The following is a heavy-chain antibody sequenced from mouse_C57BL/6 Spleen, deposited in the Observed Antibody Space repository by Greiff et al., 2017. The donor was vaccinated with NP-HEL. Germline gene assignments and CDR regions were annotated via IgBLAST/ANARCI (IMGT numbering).Heavy chain of an antibody. CDR1: GFTFSNYW. D-gene: IGHD2-2*01. Sequence: EVQGVESGGGLVQPGGSMKLSCVASGFTFSNYWMNWVRQSPEKGLEWVAQIRLKSDNYATHYAESGKGRFTISIDASKSSVYLKMNNLRAEDTGIYYCTAYGYYFDYWGQGTTLTVSS. CDR2: IRLKSDNYAT. CDR3: TAYGYYFDY. J-gene: IGHJ2*01. V-gene: IGHV6-3*01.